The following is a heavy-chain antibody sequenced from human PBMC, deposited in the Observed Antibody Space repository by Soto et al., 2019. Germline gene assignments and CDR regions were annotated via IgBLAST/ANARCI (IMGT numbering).Heavy chain of an antibody. V-gene: IGHV1-69*01. D-gene: IGHD3-22*01. Sequence: QVQLVQSVAEVKKPGSSVKVSCKASGGTFSSSAISWVRQAPGQGLEWMGGIIPIFGTPNYTQKFQGRVTITADESTRTAYMELSSLRSEDTAVYYCARDGTLYDSSCYYSPYWGQGTLVTVSS. CDR3: ARDGTLYDSSCYYSPY. CDR1: GGTFSSSA. J-gene: IGHJ4*02. CDR2: IIPIFGTP.